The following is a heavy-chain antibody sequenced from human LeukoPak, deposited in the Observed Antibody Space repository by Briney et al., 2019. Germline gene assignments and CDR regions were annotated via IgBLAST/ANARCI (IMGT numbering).Heavy chain of an antibody. CDR2: INLNSGGT. CDR1: GYSFTDYY. CDR3: ARADRLHGGPYLIGP. D-gene: IGHD2-21*01. Sequence: ASVKVSCKTSGYSFTDYYMHWVRQAPGQGLEWMGWINLNSGGTSSAQKFQGRVTMTRDTSITTVYMEVSWLTSDDTAIYYCARADRLHGGPYLIGPWGQGTLVTVSS. J-gene: IGHJ5*02. V-gene: IGHV1-2*02.